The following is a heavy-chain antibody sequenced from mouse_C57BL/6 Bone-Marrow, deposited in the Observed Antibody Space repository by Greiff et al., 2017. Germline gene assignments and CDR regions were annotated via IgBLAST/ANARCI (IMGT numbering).Heavy chain of an antibody. J-gene: IGHJ3*01. Sequence: QVQLQQPGAELVKPGASVKLSCKASGYTFTSYWMHWVKQRPGQGLEWIGMIHPTSGSTNYNEKFKSKATLTVEKSSSTAYMQLSSLTSEDSAVYYCARWGYSNYGAYWGQGTLVTVSA. V-gene: IGHV1-64*01. CDR3: ARWGYSNYGAY. D-gene: IGHD2-5*01. CDR2: IHPTSGST. CDR1: GYTFTSYW.